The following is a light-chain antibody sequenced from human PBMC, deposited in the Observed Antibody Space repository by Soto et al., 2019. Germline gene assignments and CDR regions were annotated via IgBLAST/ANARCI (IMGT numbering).Light chain of an antibody. V-gene: IGKV1-9*01. CDR3: QQVYVYPST. Sequence: DIPSTQSPSFLSTSVGDRVAITCRASQGISSYLGWYQQKPGKAPNLLIYAASTLQSGVPSRFSGGGSGTDFTLTISSLQPEDFATYYCQQVYVYPSTFGGGTKVDIK. CDR2: AAS. CDR1: QGISSY. J-gene: IGKJ4*01.